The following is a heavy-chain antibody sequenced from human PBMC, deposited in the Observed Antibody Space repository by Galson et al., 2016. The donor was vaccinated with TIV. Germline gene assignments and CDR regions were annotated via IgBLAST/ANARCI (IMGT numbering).Heavy chain of an antibody. D-gene: IGHD2-8*02. CDR3: ARIIGYWVGYYTMDV. V-gene: IGHV3-21*01. CDR1: GFTFSGHS. Sequence: SLRLSCAASGFTFSGHSMNWVRQAPGKGLEWVSSISNSGDYIYYSDSMKGRFTISRDNAKKSLYRQMHSLRAEDTAVYYCARIIGYWVGYYTMDVWGQGTTVTVSS. CDR2: ISNSGDYI. J-gene: IGHJ6*02.